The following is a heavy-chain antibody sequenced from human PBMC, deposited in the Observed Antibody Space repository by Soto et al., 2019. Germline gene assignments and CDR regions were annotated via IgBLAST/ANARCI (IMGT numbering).Heavy chain of an antibody. J-gene: IGHJ4*02. D-gene: IGHD5-12*01. CDR1: GFTFSSYG. CDR3: AKYLSEVATMCGGCLGIDY. Sequence: QVQLVESGGGVVQPGRSLRLSCAASGFTFSSYGMHWVRQAPGKGLEWVAVISYDGSNKYYADSVKGRFTISRDNSKNTLYLQMNSLRAEDTAVYYCAKYLSEVATMCGGCLGIDYWGQGTLVTVSS. V-gene: IGHV3-30*18. CDR2: ISYDGSNK.